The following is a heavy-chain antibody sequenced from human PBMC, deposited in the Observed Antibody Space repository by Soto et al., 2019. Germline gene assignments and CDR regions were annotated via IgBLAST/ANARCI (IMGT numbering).Heavy chain of an antibody. CDR1: GGSISGYF. CDR2: IYNSGST. J-gene: IGHJ4*02. D-gene: IGHD4-17*01. Sequence: PSETLSLTCTVSGGSISGYFWSWIRQPPGKGLEWIGYIYNSGSTNYNPSLKSRVTISVDTSKNQFSLKLSSVTAADTAVYYCAGTQGAYGDYYFDYWGQGTLVTFSS. V-gene: IGHV4-59*01. CDR3: AGTQGAYGDYYFDY.